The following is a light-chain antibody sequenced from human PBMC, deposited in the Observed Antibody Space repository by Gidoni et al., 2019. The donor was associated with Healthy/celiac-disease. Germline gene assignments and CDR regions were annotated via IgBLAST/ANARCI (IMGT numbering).Light chain of an antibody. V-gene: IGKV3-11*01. J-gene: IGKJ1*01. CDR3: QQRSNWPPET. CDR1: QTVSSN. CDR2: DAS. Sequence: IVSTQSPATLSLSPGDRGTLSCSASQTVSSNLAWYQQKPGQDPRILIYDASNRATGIPARFSGSGSGTDFTPPISSLVHEDFAVYYCQQRSNWPPETFGQGTKVEIK.